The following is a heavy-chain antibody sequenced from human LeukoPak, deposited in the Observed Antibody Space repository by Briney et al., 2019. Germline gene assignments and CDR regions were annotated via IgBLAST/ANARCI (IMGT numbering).Heavy chain of an antibody. Sequence: GGSLRLSCAASGFTFSSYSMNWVRQAPGKGLEWVSSISSSSSYIYYADSVKGRFTISRDNAKNSLYLQMNSLRAEDTAAYYCARDGSGSYFGNLDYWGQGTLVTVSS. CDR1: GFTFSSYS. D-gene: IGHD1-26*01. CDR3: ARDGSGSYFGNLDY. V-gene: IGHV3-21*01. CDR2: ISSSSSYI. J-gene: IGHJ4*02.